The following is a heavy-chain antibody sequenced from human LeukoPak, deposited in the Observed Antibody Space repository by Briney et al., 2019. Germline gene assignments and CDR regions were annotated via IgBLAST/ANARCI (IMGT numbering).Heavy chain of an antibody. CDR1: GYTFTGYY. J-gene: IGHJ6*03. V-gene: IGHV1-2*02. Sequence: ASVKVSCKASGYTFTGYYMHWVRQAPGQGLEWKGWINPNSGGTNYAQKFQGRVTMTRDTSISTAYMELSRLRSDDTAVYYCARSYYDSSGSALDYYYYMDVWGKGTTVTVSS. CDR3: ARSYYDSSGSALDYYYYMDV. D-gene: IGHD3-22*01. CDR2: INPNSGGT.